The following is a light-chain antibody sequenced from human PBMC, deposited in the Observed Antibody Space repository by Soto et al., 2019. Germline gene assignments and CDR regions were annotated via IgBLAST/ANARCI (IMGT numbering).Light chain of an antibody. Sequence: EIVVTPSPATLSLSPGERATLSCRASQSVSSYLAWYQQKPGQAPRLLIYDASNRATGIPARFSGSGSGTDFTLTISSLEPADFAVYYCQQRSNWPLTFGGGTKVEIK. J-gene: IGKJ4*01. V-gene: IGKV3-11*01. CDR2: DAS. CDR3: QQRSNWPLT. CDR1: QSVSSY.